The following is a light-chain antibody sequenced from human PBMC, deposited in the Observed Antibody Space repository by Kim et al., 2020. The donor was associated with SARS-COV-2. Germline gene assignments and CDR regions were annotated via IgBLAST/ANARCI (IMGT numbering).Light chain of an antibody. J-gene: IGKJ1*01. CDR3: QMKNSGHWT. CDR2: GAS. V-gene: IGKV1-27*01. CDR1: QGISND. Sequence: DIQMTQSPSSLSASVGDRVTITCRASQGISNDLDLDWYQHKPGKVPNLLRYGASTLQSGVPSRFSGSGSGTDFTLTISSLQPEDVAIYYCQMKNSGHWTFGQGTKMDIK.